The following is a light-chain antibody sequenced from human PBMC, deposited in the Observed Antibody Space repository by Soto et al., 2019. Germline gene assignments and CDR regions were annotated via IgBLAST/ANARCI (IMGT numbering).Light chain of an antibody. CDR1: SSDVGGYNY. CDR3: SSYADSNSYV. V-gene: IGLV2-8*02. Sequence: YASRSRGAPVPFSSNGTSSDVGGYNYVYWYQQHPGKAPKLMIYEVTKRPSGVPDRFSGSKSGNTASLTVSGLQAEDEADYYCSSYADSNSYVFGAGTKVTVL. CDR2: EVT. J-gene: IGLJ1*01.